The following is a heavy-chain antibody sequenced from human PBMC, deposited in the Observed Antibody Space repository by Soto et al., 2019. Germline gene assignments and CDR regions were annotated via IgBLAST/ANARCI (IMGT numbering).Heavy chain of an antibody. V-gene: IGHV3-23*01. CDR3: AKDRARLGLYTNFDY. CDR1: GFTFSSYA. CDR2: ISGSGGST. Sequence: GGSLRLSCAASGFTFSSYAMSWVRQAPGKGLEWVSAISGSGGSTYYADSVKGRFTISRDNSKNTLYLQMNSLRAEDTAVYYCAKDRARLGLYTNFDYWGQGTLVTVSS. D-gene: IGHD3-16*01. J-gene: IGHJ4*02.